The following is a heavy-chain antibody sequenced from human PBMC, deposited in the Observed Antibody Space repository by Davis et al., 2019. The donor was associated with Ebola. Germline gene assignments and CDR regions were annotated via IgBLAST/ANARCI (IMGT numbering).Heavy chain of an antibody. V-gene: IGHV4-4*07. CDR3: ARVIGFAVGGYGMDV. D-gene: IGHD6-19*01. CDR1: GGSISGYY. J-gene: IGHJ6*02. Sequence: SETLSLTCTVSGGSISGYYWGWIRQPAGNGLEWIGRIYTSGNTIYNPSLKSRVSMSVDTSKNQFSLRLSSVTAADTAVYDCARVIGFAVGGYGMDVWGQGTTVTVSS. CDR2: IYTSGNT.